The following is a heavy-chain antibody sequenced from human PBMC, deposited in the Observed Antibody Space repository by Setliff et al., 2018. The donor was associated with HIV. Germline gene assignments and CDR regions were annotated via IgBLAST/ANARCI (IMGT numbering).Heavy chain of an antibody. V-gene: IGHV3-15*01. CDR2: IKGKSDGGTK. CDR3: ARLPLRSGSPIDY. Sequence: GGSLRLSCAASGLTFSNAWMNWVRQAPGKGLEWVGRIKGKSDGGTKDYAAPVKGRFTISRDDSKNTLSLQMNSLKIEDTAVYYCARLPLRSGSPIDYWGQGTLVTVSS. CDR1: GLTFSNAW. J-gene: IGHJ4*02. D-gene: IGHD1-26*01.